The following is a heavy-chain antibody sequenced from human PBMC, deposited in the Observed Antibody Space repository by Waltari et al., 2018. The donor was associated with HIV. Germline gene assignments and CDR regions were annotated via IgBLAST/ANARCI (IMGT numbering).Heavy chain of an antibody. D-gene: IGHD2-15*01. CDR2: VYHSGGT. J-gene: IGHJ4*02. CDR3: VRTPYCSGGTCYSGGSIFDY. Sequence: QVQLQESGPGLVKPSETLSLTCIVSGYSISSGYYWGWIRQPPGKGLEWIGNVYHSGGTYYNPSVKSRVTISVDTSKNQLSMNLSSVTAADTAVYYCVRTPYCSGGTCYSGGSIFDYWGQGTLVTVSS. CDR1: GYSISSGYY. V-gene: IGHV4-38-2*02.